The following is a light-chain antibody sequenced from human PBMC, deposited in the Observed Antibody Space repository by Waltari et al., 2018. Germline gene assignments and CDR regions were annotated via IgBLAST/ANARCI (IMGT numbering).Light chain of an antibody. CDR1: SRHVRGFRF. CDR2: DLL. Sequence: QSALTQPPSASGSPGHSVTISCTVTSRHVRGFRFVSWYQQPPGKAPRLLTYDLLKRPSEGPVLFAGSKSGNTASVTFSGRRPEDEAAYFSCSFSGANNLLYGGGTKLTVL. CDR3: CSFSGANNLL. J-gene: IGLJ3*02. V-gene: IGLV2-8*01.